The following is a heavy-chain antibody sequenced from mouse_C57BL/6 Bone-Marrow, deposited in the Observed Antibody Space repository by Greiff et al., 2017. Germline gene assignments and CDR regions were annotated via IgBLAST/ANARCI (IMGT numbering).Heavy chain of an antibody. V-gene: IGHV14-3*01. CDR1: GFTIKNTY. J-gene: IGHJ1*03. Sequence: EVQLQQSVAELVRPGASVKLSCTASGFTIKNTYMHWVKQRPEQGLEWIGRIDPANGNTNYAPKFQGKATITADTTSNTAYLQQSSLTSEDTAIYYCAIRGWLLHWYFDVWGTGTTVTVSS. CDR2: IDPANGNT. D-gene: IGHD2-3*01. CDR3: AIRGWLLHWYFDV.